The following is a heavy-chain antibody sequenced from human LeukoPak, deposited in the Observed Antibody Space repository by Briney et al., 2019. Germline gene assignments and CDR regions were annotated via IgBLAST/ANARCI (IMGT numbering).Heavy chain of an antibody. D-gene: IGHD3-10*01. Sequence: PGGSLRLSCAASGFTFSSYDMHWVRQATVKVLEWVSAIGTAGDTYYPGSVKGRFTISRENAKNSLYLQMNSLRAGDTAVYYCARVTRGPAGSYFDYWGQGTLVTVSS. CDR2: IGTAGDT. J-gene: IGHJ4*02. CDR3: ARVTRGPAGSYFDY. CDR1: GFTFSSYD. V-gene: IGHV3-13*01.